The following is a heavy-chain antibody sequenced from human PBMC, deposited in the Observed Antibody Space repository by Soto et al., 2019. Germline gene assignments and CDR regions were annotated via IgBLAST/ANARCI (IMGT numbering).Heavy chain of an antibody. CDR3: ARCDSSGWYSNYYYGMDV. CDR2: IYYSGST. J-gene: IGHJ6*02. V-gene: IGHV4-59*01. Sequence: PSETLSLTCTVSGGSISSYYWSWIRQPPGKGLEWIGYIYYSGSTNYNPSLKSRVTISVDTSKNQFSLKLSSVTAADTAVYYCARCDSSGWYSNYYYGMDVWGQGTTVTVSS. CDR1: GGSISSYY. D-gene: IGHD6-19*01.